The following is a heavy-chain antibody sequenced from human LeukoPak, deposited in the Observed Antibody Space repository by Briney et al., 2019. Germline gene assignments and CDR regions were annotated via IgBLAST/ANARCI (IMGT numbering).Heavy chain of an antibody. CDR2: INPNSGGT. CDR1: GYTFTSYD. CDR3: ARALYYDILTGYFEGFDY. J-gene: IGHJ4*02. Sequence: GASVKVSCKASGYTFTSYDINWVRQAPGQGLEWMGWINPNSGGTNYAQKFQGRVTMTRDTSISTAYMELSRLRSDDTAVYYCARALYYDILTGYFEGFDYWGQGTLVTVSS. V-gene: IGHV1-2*02. D-gene: IGHD3-9*01.